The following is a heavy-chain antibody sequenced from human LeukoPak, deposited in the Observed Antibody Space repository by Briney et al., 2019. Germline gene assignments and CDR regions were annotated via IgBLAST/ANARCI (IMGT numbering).Heavy chain of an antibody. CDR3: ARTPRNIAAAMGWFDP. D-gene: IGHD6-13*01. V-gene: IGHV5-51*01. Sequence: GESLKISCKGSGYSFTSYWIGWVRQMPGKGLEWMGIIYPGDSDTRYSPSFQGQVTIPADKSISTAYLQWSSLKASDTAMYYCARTPRNIAAAMGWFDPWGQGTLVTVSS. CDR2: IYPGDSDT. CDR1: GYSFTSYW. J-gene: IGHJ5*02.